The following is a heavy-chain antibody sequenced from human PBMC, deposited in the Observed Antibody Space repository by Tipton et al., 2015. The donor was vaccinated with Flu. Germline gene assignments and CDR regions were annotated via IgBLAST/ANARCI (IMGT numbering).Heavy chain of an antibody. V-gene: IGHV4-4*07. J-gene: IGHJ4*02. CDR1: GGSLSGYY. Sequence: TLSLTCNVSGGSLSGYYWSWIRQPAGRGLEWIGRIYTSGNTNYSPSLKSRVTMSVDTSKNQFSLKLSSMTAADTAVYYCARGQGNSGWRYFDYWGQGTPVTVSS. D-gene: IGHD6-19*01. CDR3: ARGQGNSGWRYFDY. CDR2: IYTSGNT.